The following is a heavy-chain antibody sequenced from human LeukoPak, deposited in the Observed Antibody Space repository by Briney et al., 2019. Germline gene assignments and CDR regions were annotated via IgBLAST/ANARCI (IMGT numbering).Heavy chain of an antibody. CDR3: AGAPNQHYFDC. V-gene: IGHV4-59*01. CDR2: IYYTGTT. J-gene: IGHJ4*02. Sequence: PSETLSLTCTVSSGSITSYYGSWIRHPPGKGLEYIVHIYYTGTTAYNPSLKSRVTMSVDTSKSQFSLRRTSVTASDTAVYFCAGAPNQHYFDCWGQGTLVAVSS. CDR1: SGSITSYY.